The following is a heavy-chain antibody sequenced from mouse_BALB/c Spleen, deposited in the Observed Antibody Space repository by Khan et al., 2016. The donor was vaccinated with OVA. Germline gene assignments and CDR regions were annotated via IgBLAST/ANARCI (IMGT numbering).Heavy chain of an antibody. J-gene: IGHJ4*01. D-gene: IGHD1-1*01. Sequence: QMQLEESGPELVKPGASVRISCKASGSTFTNFYIHWVKQRPGQGLEWIGWIYPGSVNTKYNEKFKGKATLTADKSSNTAYMLLSSLTSEDSVVYFCARGDYYGTYAMDYWGQGTSVIVSS. V-gene: IGHV1S56*01. CDR1: GSTFTNFY. CDR2: IYPGSVNT. CDR3: ARGDYYGTYAMDY.